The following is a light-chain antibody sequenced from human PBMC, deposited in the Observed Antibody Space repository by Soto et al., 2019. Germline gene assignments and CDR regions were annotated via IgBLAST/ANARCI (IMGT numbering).Light chain of an antibody. J-gene: IGLJ3*02. V-gene: IGLV2-11*01. CDR1: SSDVGGYNY. Sequence: QSVLTQPRSVSGSPGQSVTISCTGTSSDVGGYNYVSWYQQHPGKAPKLMIYDVTNRPSGVSDRFSGSRSGNTASLTISGLQAEDESDYYCSSYTSSSTWVFGGGTKVTVL. CDR3: SSYTSSSTWV. CDR2: DVT.